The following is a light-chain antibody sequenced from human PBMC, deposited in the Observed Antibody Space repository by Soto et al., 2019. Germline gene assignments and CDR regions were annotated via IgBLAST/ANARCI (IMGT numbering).Light chain of an antibody. CDR3: QQGYSNPWT. V-gene: IGKV1-39*01. Sequence: DIKMTQSPSSPSAPVGARGTMPRRASQSVNTYLHWYQQKPGKAPKLLIFAAYNLQSGVTSRFSGSGSGTNFTLSLNSLQPEDFATYYCQQGYSNPWTVGQGTKVEIK. CDR2: AAY. CDR1: QSVNTY. J-gene: IGKJ1*01.